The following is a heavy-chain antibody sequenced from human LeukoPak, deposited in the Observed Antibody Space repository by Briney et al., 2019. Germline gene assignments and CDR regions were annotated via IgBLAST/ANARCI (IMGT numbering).Heavy chain of an antibody. J-gene: IGHJ4*02. D-gene: IGHD6-19*01. CDR2: ISYDGGYT. V-gene: IGHV3-30*18. CDR1: GFTFSSYG. Sequence: GGSLRLSCAASGFTFSSYGIHWVRQAPGKGPGWVAVISYDGGYTYYADSVKGRFTISRDNSKNTLYLQMNSLRAEDTAVYYCAKDRLGGWPSGAFDYWGQGTLVTVSS. CDR3: AKDRLGGWPSGAFDY.